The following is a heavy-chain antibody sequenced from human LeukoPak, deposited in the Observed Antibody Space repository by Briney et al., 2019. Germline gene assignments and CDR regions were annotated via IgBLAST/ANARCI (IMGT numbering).Heavy chain of an antibody. Sequence: ASVKVSCKASGHTFTDYYMHWVRQAPGQGLEWVGWINLNSGDTDFAQKFQGRVTMTRDASVSTAYMDLSSLSSDDTALYYCATSHSSGWADYWGQGTLVTVSS. CDR1: GHTFTDYY. J-gene: IGHJ4*02. D-gene: IGHD6-19*01. V-gene: IGHV1-2*02. CDR3: ATSHSSGWADY. CDR2: INLNSGDT.